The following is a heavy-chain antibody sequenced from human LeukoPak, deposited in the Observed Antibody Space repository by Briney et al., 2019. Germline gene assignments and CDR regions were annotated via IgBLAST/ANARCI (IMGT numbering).Heavy chain of an antibody. D-gene: IGHD1-26*01. CDR1: GFTFSSSW. Sequence: GGSLRLSCATSGFTFSSSWMHWVRQGPGKGLVWVSRINTDGSNTIYADSVKGRFTISRDNSKNALYLQMNSLRDEDTAVYYCAKGSGNYWWGNYFDYWGQGTLVTVSS. V-gene: IGHV3-74*01. CDR2: INTDGSNT. CDR3: AKGSGNYWWGNYFDY. J-gene: IGHJ4*02.